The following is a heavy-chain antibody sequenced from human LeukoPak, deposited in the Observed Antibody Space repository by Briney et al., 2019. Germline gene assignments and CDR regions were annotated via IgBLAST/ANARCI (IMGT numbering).Heavy chain of an antibody. V-gene: IGHV4-34*01. CDR3: ERRITIVATINV. D-gene: IGHD5-12*01. CDR1: GGSFSGYY. J-gene: IGHJ6*04. CDR2: INHSGST. Sequence: SETLSLTCAVYGGSFSGYYWSWIRQPPGKGLEWIGEINHSGSTNYNPSLKSRVTISVDTSKNQFSLKLSSVTAADTAVYYCERRITIVATINVWGKGTTVTVSS.